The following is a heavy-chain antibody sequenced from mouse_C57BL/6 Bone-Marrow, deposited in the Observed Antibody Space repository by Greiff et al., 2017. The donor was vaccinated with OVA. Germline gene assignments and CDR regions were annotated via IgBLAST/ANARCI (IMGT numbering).Heavy chain of an antibody. J-gene: IGHJ2*01. CDR2: INPNNGGT. CDR3: AREEVYYSNYDFDY. Sequence: EVKLQQSGPELVKPGASVKISCKASGYTFTDYYMNWVKQSHGKSLEWIGDINPNNGGTSYNQKFKGKATLTVDKSSSTAYMELRSLTSEDSAVYYCAREEVYYSNYDFDYWGQGTTLTVSS. V-gene: IGHV1-26*01. D-gene: IGHD2-5*01. CDR1: GYTFTDYY.